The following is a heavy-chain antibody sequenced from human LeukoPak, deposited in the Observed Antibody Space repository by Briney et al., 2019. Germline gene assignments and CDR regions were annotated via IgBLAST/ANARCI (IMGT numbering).Heavy chain of an antibody. D-gene: IGHD2-21*01. CDR3: ARGLASDPDPSLDY. CDR2: IYYSGST. J-gene: IGHJ4*02. Sequence: GSLRLSCAASGFTFSNAWMSWVRQAPGKGLEWIGYIYYSGSTNYNPSLKSRVTISVDTSKNQFSLKLSSVTAADTAAYYCARGLASDPDPSLDYWGQGTLVTVSS. V-gene: IGHV4-59*01. CDR1: GFTFSNAW.